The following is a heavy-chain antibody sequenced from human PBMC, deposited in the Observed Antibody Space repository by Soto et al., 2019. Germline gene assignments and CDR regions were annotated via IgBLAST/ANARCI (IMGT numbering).Heavy chain of an antibody. D-gene: IGHD3-10*01. CDR1: GGSISSSSYY. CDR2: IYYSGST. V-gene: IGHV4-39*01. CDR3: ASPILWFGELRSGMDV. Sequence: PSETLSLTCTVSGGSISSSSYYWGWIRQPPGKGLEWIGSIYYSGSTYYNPSLKSRVTISVDTSKNQFSLKLSSVTAADTAVYYCASPILWFGELRSGMDVWGQGTTVTVSS. J-gene: IGHJ6*02.